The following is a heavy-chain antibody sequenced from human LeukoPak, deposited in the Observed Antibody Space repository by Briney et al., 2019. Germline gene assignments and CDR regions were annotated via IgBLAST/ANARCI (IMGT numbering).Heavy chain of an antibody. CDR1: GGTFSSYA. J-gene: IGHJ4*02. CDR3: ARDYYDSSGYLDY. CDR2: IIPIFGTA. Sequence: GASVKVSCKXSGGTFSSYAISWVRQAPGQGLEWMGRIIPIFGTANYAQKFQGRVTITTDESTSTAYMELSSLRSEDTAVYYCARDYYDSSGYLDYWGQGTLVTVSS. D-gene: IGHD3-22*01. V-gene: IGHV1-69*05.